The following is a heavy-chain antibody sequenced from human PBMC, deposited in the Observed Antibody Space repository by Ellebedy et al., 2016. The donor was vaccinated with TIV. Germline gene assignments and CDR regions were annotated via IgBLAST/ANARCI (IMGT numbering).Heavy chain of an antibody. CDR2: IRYDGRNE. J-gene: IGHJ1*01. D-gene: IGHD3-10*01. V-gene: IGHV3-30*02. CDR1: GFTFSSYG. Sequence: PGGSLRLSCETSGFTFSSYGMYWVRQAPGKGLEWVAFIRYDGRNEYYAESVKGRFAISRDRSKHTLYLQMNSLRSEDTAVYYCAKDAKLLGYFAEYFQNWGQGTLVIVSS. CDR3: AKDAKLLGYFAEYFQN.